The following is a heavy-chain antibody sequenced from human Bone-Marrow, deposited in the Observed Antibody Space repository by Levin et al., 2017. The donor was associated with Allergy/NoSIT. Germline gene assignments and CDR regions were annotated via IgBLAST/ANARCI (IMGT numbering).Heavy chain of an antibody. J-gene: IGHJ3*02. Sequence: GESLKISCAASGFTFSSYAMSWVRQAPGKGLEWVSAISGSGGSTYYADSVKGRFTISRDNSKNTLYLQMNSLRAEDTAVYYCAKVRRGIRNRNLGGAFDIWGQGTMVTVSS. CDR2: ISGSGGST. D-gene: IGHD1-14*01. CDR3: AKVRRGIRNRNLGGAFDI. CDR1: GFTFSSYA. V-gene: IGHV3-23*01.